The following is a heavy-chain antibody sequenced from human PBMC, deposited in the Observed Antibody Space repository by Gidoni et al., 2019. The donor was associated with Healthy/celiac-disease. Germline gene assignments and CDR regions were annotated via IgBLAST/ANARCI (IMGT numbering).Heavy chain of an antibody. V-gene: IGHV4-61*02. Sequence: QVQLQASGPGLVKPSKNLSLTRTVPGGSISSGSSYWSWARQPAGKGLEWIGRIYTSGNTNYNPSLKSRVTISVDTSKNQFSLKLSSVTAADTAVYYCARMTSIAIFGVVIIVGMDVWGQGTTVTVSS. CDR1: GGSISSGSSY. J-gene: IGHJ6*02. D-gene: IGHD3-3*01. CDR3: ARMTSIAIFGVVIIVGMDV. CDR2: IYTSGNT.